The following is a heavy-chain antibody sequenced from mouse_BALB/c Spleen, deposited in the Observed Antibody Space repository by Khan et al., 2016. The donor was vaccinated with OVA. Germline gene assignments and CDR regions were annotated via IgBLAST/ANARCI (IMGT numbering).Heavy chain of an antibody. CDR1: GYTFTDYS. CDR3: AGRRHWCFDV. V-gene: IGHV9-2-1*01. Sequence: QIQLVQSGPELKKPGETVKISCKASGYTFTDYSMHWVKQAPGKGLKWMGWINTETGEPTYADDFKGRFVFSLETSASTAYLQINNLKKEDTATYFCAGRRHWCFDVWGAGTTVTVSS. CDR2: INTETGEP. J-gene: IGHJ1*01.